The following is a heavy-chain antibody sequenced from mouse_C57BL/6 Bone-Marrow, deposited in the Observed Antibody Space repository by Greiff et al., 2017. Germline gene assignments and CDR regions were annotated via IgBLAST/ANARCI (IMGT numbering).Heavy chain of an antibody. CDR1: GFNIKHTY. D-gene: IGHD4-1*01. CDR2: IDPANGNT. Sequence: VQLKESVAELVRPGASVKLSCTASGFNIKHTYMHWVKQRPEQGLEWIGRIDPANGNTKYAPKFQGKATITADTSSNTAYLQLSSLTSEDTAIYYCARGVGRCFDYWGQGTTLTVSS. J-gene: IGHJ2*01. CDR3: ARGVGRCFDY. V-gene: IGHV14-3*01.